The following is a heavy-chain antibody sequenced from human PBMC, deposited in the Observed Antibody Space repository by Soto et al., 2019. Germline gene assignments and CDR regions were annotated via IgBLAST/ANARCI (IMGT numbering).Heavy chain of an antibody. CDR3: ARASAGALCDF. V-gene: IGHV1-18*01. CDR1: GYIFTNYG. Sequence: QVQLVQSGAEVRKPGASVNVSCKTSGYIFTNYGVAWVRQAPGQGLELVAWISGYNGYPKHTQKFQGRVTVTTDTTTRTGYMELRNLRSDDTAVYYCARASAGALCDFWGQGIRVTVSS. D-gene: IGHD6-13*01. J-gene: IGHJ4*02. CDR2: ISGYNGYP.